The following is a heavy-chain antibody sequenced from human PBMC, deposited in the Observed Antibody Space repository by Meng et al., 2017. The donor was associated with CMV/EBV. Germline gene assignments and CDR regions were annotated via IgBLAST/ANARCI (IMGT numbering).Heavy chain of an antibody. V-gene: IGHV4-4*07. J-gene: IGHJ4*01. CDR1: GGSISSYY. Sequence: QAQLQESGPGQVNTSETLTITCTVSGGSISSYYWSWFRQPAGKGLEWIGRIYTSGSTNYNPSLKSRVTMSVDTSKNQFSLKLSSVTAADTAMYYCARHERELYPDYWGQEPWSPSPQ. D-gene: IGHD1-26*01. CDR3: ARHERELYPDY. CDR2: IYTSGST.